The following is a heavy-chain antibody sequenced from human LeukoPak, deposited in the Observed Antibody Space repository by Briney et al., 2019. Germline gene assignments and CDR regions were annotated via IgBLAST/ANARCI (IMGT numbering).Heavy chain of an antibody. CDR3: ARDYPNYYGEPPYFDY. CDR1: GGTFSSYA. D-gene: IGHD3-10*01. V-gene: IGHV1-69*13. CDR2: IIPIFGTA. Sequence: SVKVSCKASGGTFSSYAISWVRQAPGQGLEWMGGIIPIFGTANYAQKFQGRVTITADESTSTAYMELSSLRSEDTAVYYCARDYPNYYGEPPYFDYWGQGTLVTVSP. J-gene: IGHJ4*02.